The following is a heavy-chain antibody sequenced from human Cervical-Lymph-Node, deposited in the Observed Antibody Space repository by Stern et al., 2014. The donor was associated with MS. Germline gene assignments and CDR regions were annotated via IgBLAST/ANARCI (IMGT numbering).Heavy chain of an antibody. CDR3: AKDLYYGSGSHAGLDV. V-gene: IGHV3-30*18. CDR1: GFIFSHHG. J-gene: IGHJ6*02. Sequence: VQLVESGGGVVQPGRSLRLSCAASGFIFSHHGMHWVRQAPGKGLEWVAVISYDDSKKYYAGSVKGRFRISRDNSKNTLHLQINSLRVEDTAVYYCAKDLYYGSGSHAGLDVWGQGTTVTVSS. CDR2: ISYDDSKK. D-gene: IGHD3-10*01.